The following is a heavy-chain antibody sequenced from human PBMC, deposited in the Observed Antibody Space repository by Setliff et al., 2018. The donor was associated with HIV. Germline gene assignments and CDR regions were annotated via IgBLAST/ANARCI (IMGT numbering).Heavy chain of an antibody. Sequence: GGSLRLSCAASGFTFSGSAMHWVRQASGKGLEWVGRILDKANNYATAYAASLEGRFTISRDDSKNTLYLQMNSLKTEDTAVYYCTTGLLLWFGEFYWGQGTLVTVS. J-gene: IGHJ4*02. V-gene: IGHV3-73*01. D-gene: IGHD3-10*01. CDR1: GFTFSGSA. CDR2: ILDKANNYAT. CDR3: TTGLLLWFGEFY.